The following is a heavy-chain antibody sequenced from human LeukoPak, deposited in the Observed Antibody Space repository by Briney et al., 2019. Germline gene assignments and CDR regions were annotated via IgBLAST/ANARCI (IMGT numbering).Heavy chain of an antibody. V-gene: IGHV3-23*01. D-gene: IGHD1-1*01. CDR3: ANEVRPNDY. CDR2: IDISGGST. CDR1: GFTFSNYA. Sequence: PGGSLRLSCAASGFTFSNYAMSWARQAPGKGLEWVSSIDISGGSTYYADSVQGRFTISRDNSKNTLYLEMNSLRAEDTALYYCANEVRPNDYWGQGTLVTVSS. J-gene: IGHJ4*02.